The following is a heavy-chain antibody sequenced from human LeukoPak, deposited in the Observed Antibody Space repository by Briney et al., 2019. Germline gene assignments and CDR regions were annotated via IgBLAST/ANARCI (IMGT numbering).Heavy chain of an antibody. J-gene: IGHJ4*02. CDR1: GFTFSGSA. CDR2: IRSKANSYAT. Sequence: PGGSLRRSCAASGFTFSGSAMHWVRQASGKGLEWVGRIRSKANSYATAYAASVKGRFTISRDDSKNTAYLQMNSLKTEDTAVYYCTRHAPHYPMVTWDYWGQGTLVTVSS. CDR3: TRHAPHYPMVTWDY. V-gene: IGHV3-73*01. D-gene: IGHD5-18*01.